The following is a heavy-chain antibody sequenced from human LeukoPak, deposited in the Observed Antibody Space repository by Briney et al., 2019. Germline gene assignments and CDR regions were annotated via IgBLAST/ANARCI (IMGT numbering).Heavy chain of an antibody. J-gene: IGHJ4*02. D-gene: IGHD6-13*01. CDR1: GGSLSGYY. CDR3: ARLQQEGY. V-gene: IGHV4-34*01. Sequence: SETLSLTCAVYGGSLSGYYWSWIXQPPGXGLEWIGEINHSGSTNYNPSLKSRVTISVDTSKNQFSLKLSSVTAADTAVYYCARLQQEGYWGQGTLVTVSS. CDR2: INHSGST.